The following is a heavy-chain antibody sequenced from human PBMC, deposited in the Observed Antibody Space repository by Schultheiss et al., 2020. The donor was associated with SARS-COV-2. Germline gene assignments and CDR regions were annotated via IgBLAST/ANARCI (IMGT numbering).Heavy chain of an antibody. CDR3: AGGLGRGFFDH. J-gene: IGHJ4*02. CDR1: GFSVSNNY. V-gene: IGHV3-53*01. D-gene: IGHD3/OR15-3a*01. Sequence: ESLKISCAASGFSVSNNYMSWVRQAPGKGLEWVSLIYIAGSTAYADSVKGRFTISRDDSTNTLFLQMNSLRAEDTAVYYCAGGLGRGFFDHWGQGTPVTVSS. CDR2: IYIAGST.